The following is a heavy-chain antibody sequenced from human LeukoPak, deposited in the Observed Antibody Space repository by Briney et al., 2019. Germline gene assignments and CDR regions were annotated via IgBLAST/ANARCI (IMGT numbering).Heavy chain of an antibody. CDR3: AKDRHYYGSGSFYTYFDY. CDR2: ISGSGGST. J-gene: IGHJ4*02. D-gene: IGHD3-10*01. V-gene: IGHV3-23*01. CDR1: GFTFNSYA. Sequence: PGGSLRLSCAASGFTFNSYAMSWVRQAPGKGLEWVSLISGSGGSTHNADSVKGRFTISRDNSQNTLYLQMNSLRAEDTAVYYCAKDRHYYGSGSFYTYFDYWGQGTLVTVSS.